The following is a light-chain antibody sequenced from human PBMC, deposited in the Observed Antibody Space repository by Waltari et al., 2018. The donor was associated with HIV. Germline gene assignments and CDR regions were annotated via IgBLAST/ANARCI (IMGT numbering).Light chain of an antibody. CDR3: QQYYTTPFT. V-gene: IGKV4-1*01. CDR2: WAS. CDR1: QSVLYSSNNKNN. Sequence: DIVMTQSPDSLAVSLGERATINCKSSQSVLYSSNNKNNLAWSQEKPGQPPQLLIYWASTRESGVPDRFSGSGSGTEFTLTISSLQAEDVSVYYCQQYYTTPFTFGPGTTVDIK. J-gene: IGKJ3*01.